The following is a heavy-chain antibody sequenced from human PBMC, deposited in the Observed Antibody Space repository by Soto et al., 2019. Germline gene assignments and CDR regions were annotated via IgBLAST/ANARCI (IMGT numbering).Heavy chain of an antibody. J-gene: IGHJ5*02. V-gene: IGHV4-61*01. CDR3: ASERTTVTPDNWFDP. D-gene: IGHD4-17*01. CDR2: IYYSGST. Sequence: ETLSLTCTVSGGSVSSGSYYWSWIRQPPGKGLEWIGYIYYSGSTNYNPSLKSRVTISVDTSKNQFSLKLSSVTAADTAVYYCASERTTVTPDNWFDPWGQGTLVTVSS. CDR1: GGSVSSGSYY.